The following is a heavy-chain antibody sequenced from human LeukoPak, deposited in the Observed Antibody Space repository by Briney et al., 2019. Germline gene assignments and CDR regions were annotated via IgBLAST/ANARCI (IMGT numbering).Heavy chain of an antibody. V-gene: IGHV3-7*03. CDR2: IKQDGSEK. D-gene: IGHD3-16*02. J-gene: IGHJ4*02. Sequence: PGGSPRLSCAASGFTFSSYAMSWVRQAPGKGLEWVANIKQDGSEKYYVDSVKGRFTISRDNAKNSLYLQMNSLRAEDTAVYYCARVYYDYVWGSYRGEETYYFDYWGQGTLVTVSS. CDR3: ARVYYDYVWGSYRGEETYYFDY. CDR1: GFTFSSYA.